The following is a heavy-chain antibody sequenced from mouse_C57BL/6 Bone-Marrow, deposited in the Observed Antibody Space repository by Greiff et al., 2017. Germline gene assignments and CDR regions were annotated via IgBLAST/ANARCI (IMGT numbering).Heavy chain of an antibody. CDR3: TTIITTVGAPYYFDY. CDR1: GFNIKDDY. J-gene: IGHJ2*01. V-gene: IGHV14-4*01. CDR2: IDPENGDT. D-gene: IGHD1-1*01. Sequence: VQLQQSGAELVRPGASVKLSCTASGFNIKDDYMHWVKQRPEQGLEWIGWIDPENGDTEYASKFQGKATRTADTSSNTAYLQLSSLTSEDTAVYYCTTIITTVGAPYYFDYWGQGTTLTVSS.